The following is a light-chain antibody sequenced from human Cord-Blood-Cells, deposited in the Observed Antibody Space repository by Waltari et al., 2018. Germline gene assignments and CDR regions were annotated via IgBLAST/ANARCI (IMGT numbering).Light chain of an antibody. Sequence: QSALTQPASVSGSPGQSITISCTGTSSDVGGYNYVSWYQQHPGKAPKLMIYDVSKRPSGVSNRFSGSKSGNTASLTISGLQAEDEAGYYCSSYTSSSTLVVFGGGTKLTVL. J-gene: IGLJ2*01. V-gene: IGLV2-14*01. CDR3: SSYTSSSTLVV. CDR1: SSDVGGYNY. CDR2: DVS.